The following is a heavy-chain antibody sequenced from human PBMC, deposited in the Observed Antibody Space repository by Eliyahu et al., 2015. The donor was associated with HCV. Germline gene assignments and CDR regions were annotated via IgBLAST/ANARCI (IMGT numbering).Heavy chain of an antibody. CDR2: IYXGGSA. CDR3: ARDKGYSYGSPFDY. V-gene: IGHV3-53*01. D-gene: IGHD5-18*01. J-gene: IGHJ4*02. Sequence: EVQLVESGGGLIQPGESLRLSCAASGFTVSSNYMSWVRQAPGKGLEWVSVIYXGGSAYYADSVKGRFTLSRDDYRNTLYLQMNSLRVEDTAVYYCARDKGYSYGSPFDYWGQGTRVTVSS. CDR1: GFTVSSNY.